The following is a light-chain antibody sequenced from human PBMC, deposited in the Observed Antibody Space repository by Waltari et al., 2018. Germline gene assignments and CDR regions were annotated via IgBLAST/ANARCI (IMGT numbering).Light chain of an antibody. J-gene: IGKJ2*01. CDR3: QQRSNWTPHT. Sequence: EIVLTQSPATVSLAAGDTATLSCSASQSVGSYLAWYQQKPGQPPRLLIYDASNTATGVPARFRGSGSGTEFTLTISSLEAEDFAVYYCQQRSNWTPHTFGQGARLEIK. CDR1: QSVGSY. V-gene: IGKV3-11*01. CDR2: DAS.